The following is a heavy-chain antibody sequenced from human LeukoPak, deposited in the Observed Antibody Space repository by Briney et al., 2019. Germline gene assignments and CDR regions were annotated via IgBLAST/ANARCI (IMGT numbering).Heavy chain of an antibody. CDR2: IYYSGST. J-gene: IGHJ4*02. Sequence: SETLSLTCTVSGGSTSSSSYYWGWIRQPPGKGLEWIGSIYYSGSTYYNPSLKSRVTISVDTSKNQFSLKLSSVTAADTAVYYCAREPHAQRGYSGYDFDYWGQGTLVTVSS. CDR1: GGSTSSSSYY. CDR3: AREPHAQRGYSGYDFDY. D-gene: IGHD5-12*01. V-gene: IGHV4-39*07.